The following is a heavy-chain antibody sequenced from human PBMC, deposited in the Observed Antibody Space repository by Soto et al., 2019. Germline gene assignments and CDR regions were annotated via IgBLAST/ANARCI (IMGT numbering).Heavy chain of an antibody. CDR1: GFTFSSYG. CDR2: ISYDGSNK. V-gene: IGHV3-30*18. Sequence: QPGGSLRLSCAASGFTFSSYGMHWVRQAPGKGLEWVAVISYDGSNKYYADSVKGRFTISRDNSKNTLYLQMNSLRAEDTAVYYCAKDQWVVVVAATFDYWGQGTLVTVSS. D-gene: IGHD2-15*01. CDR3: AKDQWVVVVAATFDY. J-gene: IGHJ4*02.